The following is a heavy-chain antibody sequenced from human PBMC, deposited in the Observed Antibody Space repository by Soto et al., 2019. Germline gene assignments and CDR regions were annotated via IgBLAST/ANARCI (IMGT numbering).Heavy chain of an antibody. J-gene: IGHJ3*01. CDR1: GFTFSSYW. V-gene: IGHV3-74*01. CDR3: ARTTGAEVY. D-gene: IGHD1-26*01. CDR2: FNIDGSST. Sequence: GGSLRLSCAASGFTFSSYWMHWVRQAPGKGLVWVSRFNIDGSSTSYADSVKGRFTISRGNAKNTLYLQMNSLRAEDTAVYYCARTTGAEVYWGQGTMVTVSS.